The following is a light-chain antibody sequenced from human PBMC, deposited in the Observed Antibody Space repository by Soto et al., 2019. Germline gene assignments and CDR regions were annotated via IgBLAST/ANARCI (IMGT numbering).Light chain of an antibody. CDR1: STDVGGYNA. Sequence: QSVLSQLASVSGAPGQTITISCSGTSTDVGGYNAVSWYQHHPRKAPKLIISEATHRPSGDSDRFSASKSGNTASLTISGLEPEDEADYYSSTYAGSSTIVGTWTKLNV. V-gene: IGLV2-14*01. CDR2: EAT. CDR3: STYAGSSTI. J-gene: IGLJ1*01.